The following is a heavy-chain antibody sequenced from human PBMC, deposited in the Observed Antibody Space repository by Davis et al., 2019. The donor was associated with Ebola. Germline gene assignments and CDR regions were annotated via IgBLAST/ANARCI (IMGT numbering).Heavy chain of an antibody. CDR1: VITFSSYA. D-gene: IGHD2-15*01. CDR2: IYSGGST. J-gene: IGHJ5*02. Sequence: GESLKISCTDSVITFSSYAMTWVRQAPGKGLEWVSVIYSGGSTYYADSVKGRFTISRDNLKNTLYLQMNSLGAEDTAVYYCAVIIVAGSVRWFDPWGQGTLVTVSS. CDR3: AVIIVAGSVRWFDP. V-gene: IGHV3-53*01.